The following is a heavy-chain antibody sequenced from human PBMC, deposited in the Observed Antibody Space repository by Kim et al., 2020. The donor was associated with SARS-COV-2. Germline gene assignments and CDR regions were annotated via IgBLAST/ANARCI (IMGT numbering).Heavy chain of an antibody. CDR1: GFTFSSYA. Sequence: GGSLRLSCAASGFTFSSYAMSWVRQAPGKGLEWVSASSGSGGSTYYADSVKGRFTISRDNSKNTLYLQMNSLRAEDTAVYYCAKGAQIVLMVYAISWGQGTLVTVSS. D-gene: IGHD2-8*01. CDR3: AKGAQIVLMVYAIS. J-gene: IGHJ5*02. V-gene: IGHV3-23*01. CDR2: SSGSGGST.